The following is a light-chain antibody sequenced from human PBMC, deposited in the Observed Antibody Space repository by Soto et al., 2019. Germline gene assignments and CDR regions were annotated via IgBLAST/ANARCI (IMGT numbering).Light chain of an antibody. CDR2: DVA. V-gene: IGLV2-14*01. Sequence: QSVLTQPASVSGSPGQSIAIACTGTISDVGAYDYVSWYQQYPGKAPKLIIYDVANRPSGVSDRFSGSKAGNTASLTISGLHTEDEAYYHCSSYTRSSPLVFGGGTKVTVL. CDR3: SSYTRSSPLV. J-gene: IGLJ2*01. CDR1: ISDVGAYDY.